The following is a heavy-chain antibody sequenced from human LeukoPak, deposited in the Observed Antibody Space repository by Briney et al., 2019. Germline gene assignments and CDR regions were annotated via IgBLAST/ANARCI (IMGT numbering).Heavy chain of an antibody. V-gene: IGHV3-21*01. D-gene: IGHD2-2*01. CDR1: GFTFSSYS. J-gene: IGHJ4*02. CDR2: ISSSSSYI. CDR3: ARDVGIVVVPAALDY. Sequence: PGGSLRLSCAASGFTFSSYSMNWVRQAPGKGLEWVSSISSSSSYIYYADSVKGRFTISRDNAKNSLYLQMNSLGAEDTAVYYCARDVGIVVVPAALDYWGQGTLVTVSS.